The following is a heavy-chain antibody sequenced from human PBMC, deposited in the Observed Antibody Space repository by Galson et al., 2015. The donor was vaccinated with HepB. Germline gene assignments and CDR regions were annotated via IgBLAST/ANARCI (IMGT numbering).Heavy chain of an antibody. CDR2: IYWDDDK. D-gene: IGHD3-22*01. CDR3: AHSDSSGSFDY. Sequence: PALVKPTQTLTLTCTFSGFSLSTIKVGVGWIRQPPGKALEWLALIYWDDDKRYSPSLKSRLIITKDTSKNQVVLIMTNMDPVDTGAYHCAHSDSSGSFDYWGQGTLVTVSS. J-gene: IGHJ4*02. CDR1: GFSLSTIKVG. V-gene: IGHV2-5*02.